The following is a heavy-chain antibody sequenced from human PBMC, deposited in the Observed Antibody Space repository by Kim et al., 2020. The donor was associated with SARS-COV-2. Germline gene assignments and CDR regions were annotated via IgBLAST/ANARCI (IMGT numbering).Heavy chain of an antibody. J-gene: IGHJ4*02. D-gene: IGHD3-22*01. V-gene: IGHV4-34*01. CDR1: GGSFSSYY. CDR3: ARAGGVRLVCVDY. CDR2: INHSGST. Sequence: SETLSLTCAVSGGSFSSYYWNWIRQPPGKGLEWIGEINHSGSTNYNPTLKSRGTISVDTYKNQFSLKLKSVTAADTAVDYCARAGGVRLVCVDYCGQGT.